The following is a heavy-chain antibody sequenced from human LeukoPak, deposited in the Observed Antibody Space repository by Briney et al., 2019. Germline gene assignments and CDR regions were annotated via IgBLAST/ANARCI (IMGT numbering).Heavy chain of an antibody. CDR1: GFTFSNYP. V-gene: IGHV3-23*01. CDR3: AKAGRYSSLSR. J-gene: IGHJ4*02. Sequence: GGSLRLSCAASGFTFSNYPMSWVRQAPGKGLEWVSAISGGGASTYYTDSVKGRFTISRDNSKNTLYLQMNSLRAEDTAVYYCAKAGRYSSLSRWGQGTLVTVSS. D-gene: IGHD6-6*01. CDR2: ISGGGAST.